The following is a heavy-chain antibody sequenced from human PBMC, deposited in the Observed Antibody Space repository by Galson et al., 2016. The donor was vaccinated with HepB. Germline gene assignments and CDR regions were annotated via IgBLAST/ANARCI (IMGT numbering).Heavy chain of an antibody. CDR3: ARWYYDYVWGSYGMDV. CDR1: GGSISSYY. D-gene: IGHD3-16*01. Sequence: ETLSLTCTVSGGSISSYYWSWIRQPPGKGLEWIGYIYYSGSTNYNPSLKSRVTISVDTSKNQFSLKLRSVTAADTAVYYCARWYYDYVWGSYGMDVWGQGSLVTVSS. V-gene: IGHV4-59*01. J-gene: IGHJ6*02. CDR2: IYYSGST.